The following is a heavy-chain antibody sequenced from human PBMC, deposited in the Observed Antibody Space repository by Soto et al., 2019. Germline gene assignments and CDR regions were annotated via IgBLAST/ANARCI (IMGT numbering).Heavy chain of an antibody. V-gene: IGHV1-3*01. CDR2: INAGNGNT. J-gene: IGHJ6*02. CDR1: GYTFTSYA. CDR3: ATEGGYYYGLDV. D-gene: IGHD3-16*01. Sequence: ASVKVSCKASGYTFTSYAMHWVRQAPGQRLEWMGWINAGNGNTKYSQKFQGRVTITRDTSASTAYMELSSLRSEDTAVYYRATEGGYYYGLDVSGQGTKVTLSS.